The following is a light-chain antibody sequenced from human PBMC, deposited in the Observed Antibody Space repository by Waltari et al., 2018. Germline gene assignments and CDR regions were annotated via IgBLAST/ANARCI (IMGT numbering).Light chain of an antibody. CDR1: QSVLLSSNNRNY. CDR2: WAT. Sequence: DIVMTQSPDSLAVSLGERATINCNSSQSVLLSSNNRNYLTWYQQKPGQPPKLLIYWATTRESGVPGRFSGSGSGTDFTLTISSLQAEDVAVYYCQQYYTTPITFGGGTKVEIK. V-gene: IGKV4-1*01. CDR3: QQYYTTPIT. J-gene: IGKJ4*01.